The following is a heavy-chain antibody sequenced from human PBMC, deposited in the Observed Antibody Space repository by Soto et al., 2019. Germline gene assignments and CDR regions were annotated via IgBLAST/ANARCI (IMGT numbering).Heavy chain of an antibody. D-gene: IGHD4-17*01. J-gene: IGHJ4*02. CDR3: ARRYGYYFDY. CDR1: GGSISSDY. Sequence: SENLSLTCTVSGGSISSDYWSWIRQPPGKGLRWIGYIYYSGSTNYNPSLKSRVSISVDTSKNQLSLKLSSVTAADTAVYYCARRYGYYFDYLGQGTLVTVSS. CDR2: IYYSGST. V-gene: IGHV4-59*08.